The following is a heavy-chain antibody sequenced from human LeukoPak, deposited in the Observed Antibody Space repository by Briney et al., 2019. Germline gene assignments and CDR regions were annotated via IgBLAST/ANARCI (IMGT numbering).Heavy chain of an antibody. CDR2: ISSSRSTL. V-gene: IGHV3-11*01. CDR1: GFTFSDYY. CDR3: ARDPGYNFYFDY. J-gene: IGHJ4*02. Sequence: PGGSLRLSCAASGFTFSDYYMSWIRQAPGKGLEWVSYISSSRSTLYYADSVKGRFTISRDNAKNSLYLQMNSLRAEDTAVYYCARDPGYNFYFDYWGQGAPVTVSS. D-gene: IGHD5-24*01.